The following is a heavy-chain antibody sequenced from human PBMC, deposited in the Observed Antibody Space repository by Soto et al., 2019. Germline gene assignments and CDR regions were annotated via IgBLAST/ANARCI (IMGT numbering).Heavy chain of an antibody. D-gene: IGHD1-26*01. CDR1: GFTFSSYA. CDR3: ARGRGGATSSFDY. Sequence: HPGGSLRLSCAASGFTFSSYAMHWVRQAPGKGLEWVAVISYDGSNKYYADSVKGRYTISRDNSKNTLYLQMNSLRAEDTAVYYCARGRGGATSSFDYWGQGTLVTVS. CDR2: ISYDGSNK. V-gene: IGHV3-30-3*01. J-gene: IGHJ4*02.